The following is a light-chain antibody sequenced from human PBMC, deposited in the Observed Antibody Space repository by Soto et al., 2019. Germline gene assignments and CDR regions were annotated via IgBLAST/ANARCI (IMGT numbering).Light chain of an antibody. CDR1: QSVSSSY. CDR2: GAS. CDR3: QQYGSSPGT. V-gene: IGKV3-20*01. Sequence: EIGLTQSPGTLSLSPGERATLSCRASQSVSSSYLAWYQQNPGQAPRLLIYGASSRATGIPDRFSGSGSGTDFTLTISRLEPEDFAVYYCQQYGSSPGTFGQGTKVDIK. J-gene: IGKJ1*01.